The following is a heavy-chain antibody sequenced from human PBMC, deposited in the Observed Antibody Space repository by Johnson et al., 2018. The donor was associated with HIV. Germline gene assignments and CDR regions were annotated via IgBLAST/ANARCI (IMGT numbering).Heavy chain of an antibody. CDR1: GFTLSIYD. CDR3: ARHKGQQYDTFDI. D-gene: IGHD6-13*01. CDR2: IRYDGSNK. J-gene: IGHJ3*02. Sequence: QVQLVESGGGVVQPGGSLRLSCAASGFTLSIYDMHWVRQAPGKGLEWVTFIRYDGSNKYYADSVKGRFTISRDNSKNTLYLQMNSLRAEDTAVYYCARHKGQQYDTFDIWGQGTMVTVSS. V-gene: IGHV3-30*02.